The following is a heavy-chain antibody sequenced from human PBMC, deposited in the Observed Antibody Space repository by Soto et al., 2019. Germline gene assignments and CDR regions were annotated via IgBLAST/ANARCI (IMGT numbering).Heavy chain of an antibody. V-gene: IGHV1-3*01. J-gene: IGHJ4*02. D-gene: IGHD3-3*01. Sequence: QVHLVQSGAEVKKPGASVKVSCKASGYIFTDCAINWVRQAPGQRLEWMGWINAGNGDTKYSQKFQGRVAITRDTSATTAYMELSSLRSEDTAVYYCARVPRLRQYEYDFFDYWGQGTLVTVSS. CDR3: ARVPRLRQYEYDFFDY. CDR1: GYIFTDCA. CDR2: INAGNGDT.